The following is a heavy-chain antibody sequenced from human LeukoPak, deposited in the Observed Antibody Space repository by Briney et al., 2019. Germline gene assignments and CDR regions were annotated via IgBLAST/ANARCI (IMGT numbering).Heavy chain of an antibody. CDR3: ARDPMHNGGNSGAFDF. CDR1: GFTFSHHF. CDR2: ISGSGAT. J-gene: IGHJ3*01. V-gene: IGHV3-11*01. Sequence: TGGSLRLSCAASGFTFSHHFMTWIRQAPGKGLEWISYISGSGATYYASSVQGRFTIPRDNAQNSLWLQMSSLRAEDTAVYYCARDPMHNGGNSGAFDFWGQGTLVTVSS. D-gene: IGHD2-21*01.